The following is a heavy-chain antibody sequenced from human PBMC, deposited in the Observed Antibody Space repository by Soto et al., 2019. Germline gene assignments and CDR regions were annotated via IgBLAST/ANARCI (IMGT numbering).Heavy chain of an antibody. J-gene: IGHJ5*01. CDR3: AKIEIVVVPAASNWFAS. CDR1: GFTFSSYA. CDR2: ISGSGGST. Sequence: EVQLLESGGGLVQPGGSLRLSCAASGFTFSSYAMSWVRQAPGKGLEWVSAISGSGGSTYYADSVKGRFTISRDNSKNTRYLHMNSLRDEDTAVYYCAKIEIVVVPAASNWFASWGQGTLVTVCS. D-gene: IGHD2-2*01. V-gene: IGHV3-23*01.